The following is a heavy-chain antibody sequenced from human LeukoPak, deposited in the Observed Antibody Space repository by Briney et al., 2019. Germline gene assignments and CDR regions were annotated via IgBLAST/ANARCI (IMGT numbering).Heavy chain of an antibody. CDR3: ARAPAVAGAYNFDY. CDR1: GGSISSYY. V-gene: IGHV4-59*01. Sequence: SETLSLTCTVSGGSISSYYWSWIRQPPGKGLEWIGYIYYSGSTNYNPSLKSRVTISVDMSKNQFSLKLTSVTAADTAVYYCARAPAVAGAYNFDYWGQGTLVTVSS. D-gene: IGHD6-19*01. CDR2: IYYSGST. J-gene: IGHJ4*02.